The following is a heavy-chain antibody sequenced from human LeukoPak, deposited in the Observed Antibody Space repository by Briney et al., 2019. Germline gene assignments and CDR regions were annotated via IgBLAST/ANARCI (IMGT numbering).Heavy chain of an antibody. J-gene: IGHJ4*02. CDR1: GGSISSSSYY. CDR3: ARLSISLSIAVAGTRYFDY. Sequence: PSETLSLTCTVSGGSISSSSYYWGWVRQPPGKGREWIGSIYYSGSTYYNPSLKSRVTISVDTSKNQFSLKLSSVTAADTAVYYCARLSISLSIAVAGTRYFDYWGQGTLVTVSS. CDR2: IYYSGST. D-gene: IGHD6-19*01. V-gene: IGHV4-39*01.